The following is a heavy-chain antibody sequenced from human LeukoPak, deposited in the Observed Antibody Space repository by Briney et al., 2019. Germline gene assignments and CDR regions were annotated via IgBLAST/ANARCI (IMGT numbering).Heavy chain of an antibody. D-gene: IGHD3-22*01. CDR3: ARGSTARYYYDSSGYYRGAVDY. J-gene: IGHJ4*02. CDR1: GGTFSSYA. V-gene: IGHV1-69*06. Sequence: SVKVSCKASGGTFSSYAISWVRQAPGQGLEWMGGIIPIFGTANYAQKFQGRVTITADKSTSTAYMELSSLRSEDTAVYYCARGSTARYYYDSSGYYRGAVDYWGQGTLVTISS. CDR2: IIPIFGTA.